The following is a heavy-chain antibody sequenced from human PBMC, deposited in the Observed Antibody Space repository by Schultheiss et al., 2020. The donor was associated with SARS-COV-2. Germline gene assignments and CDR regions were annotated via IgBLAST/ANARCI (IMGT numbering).Heavy chain of an antibody. CDR1: GYSISSGYY. J-gene: IGHJ4*02. CDR3: ARGDSSATFDY. Sequence: SETLSLTCAVSGYSISSGYYWGWIRQPPGKGLEWIGYIYYSGSTNYNPSLKSRVTISVDTSKNQFSLKLSSVTAADTAVYYCARGDSSATFDYWGQGTLVTVSS. V-gene: IGHV4-38-2*01. D-gene: IGHD6-19*01. CDR2: IYYSGST.